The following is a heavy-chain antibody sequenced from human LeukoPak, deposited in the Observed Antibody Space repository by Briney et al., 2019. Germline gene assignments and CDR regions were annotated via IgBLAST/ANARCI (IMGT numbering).Heavy chain of an antibody. Sequence: GASVKVSCKASGIIFTSYYIHWVRQAPGRGLEWMGKINPSGTITTYAPKYQGRVTVTKDTSTNTVYMELSSLRSDDTAVYYCALIAPPHNWGQGTLVTVSS. V-gene: IGHV1-46*01. D-gene: IGHD6-13*01. CDR1: GIIFTSYY. CDR2: INPSGTIT. CDR3: ALIAPPHN. J-gene: IGHJ4*02.